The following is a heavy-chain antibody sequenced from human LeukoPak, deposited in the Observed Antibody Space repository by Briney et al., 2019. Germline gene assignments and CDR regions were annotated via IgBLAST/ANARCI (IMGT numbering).Heavy chain of an antibody. CDR2: IYYSGST. CDR3: ARDQRDGYNYYFDY. D-gene: IGHD5-24*01. Sequence: SETLSLTCTVSGGSISSYYWSWIRQPPGKGLEWIGYIYYSGSTNYNPSLKSRVTISVDTSKNQFSLKLSSVTAADTAVYYCARDQRDGYNYYFDYWGQGTLVTVSS. J-gene: IGHJ4*02. V-gene: IGHV4-59*01. CDR1: GGSISSYY.